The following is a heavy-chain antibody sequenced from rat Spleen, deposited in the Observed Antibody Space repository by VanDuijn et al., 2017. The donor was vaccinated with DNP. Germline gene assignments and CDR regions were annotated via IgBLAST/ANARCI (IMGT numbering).Heavy chain of an antibody. Sequence: EVQLVESGGDLVQPGRSLKLSCVASGFTFNNYWMTWTRQVPGKGLEWVATISTSGGSTYHRDSVEGRFAISRDNAESTLYLQMDSLRSEDTATYYCARWSMAFAYWGQGTLVTVSS. CDR1: GFTFNNYW. D-gene: IGHD4-2*01. CDR2: ISTSGGST. J-gene: IGHJ3*01. V-gene: IGHV5-31*01. CDR3: ARWSMAFAY.